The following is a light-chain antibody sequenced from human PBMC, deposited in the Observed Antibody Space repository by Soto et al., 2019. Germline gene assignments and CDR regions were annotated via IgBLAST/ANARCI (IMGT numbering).Light chain of an antibody. CDR1: HSVSSSS. V-gene: IGKV3-20*01. CDR3: QQYATSLLT. Sequence: EIVLTQSPGTLSLSPGQRATLSCRASHSVSSSSLAWYQQRPGQAPRLLIYGASSRATGIPDRFSGSGSGTDFTLTINSLEPEDFAVYYCQQYATSLLTFGGGTRVEI. CDR2: GAS. J-gene: IGKJ4*01.